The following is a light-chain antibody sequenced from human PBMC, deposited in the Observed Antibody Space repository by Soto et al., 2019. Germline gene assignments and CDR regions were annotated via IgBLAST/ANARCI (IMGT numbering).Light chain of an antibody. CDR3: SSFAGADIFV. J-gene: IGLJ1*01. CDR1: SNDVGGYNY. V-gene: IGLV2-8*01. Sequence: QSALTQPPSASGSPGQSVTISCAGTSNDVGGYNYVSWYQQHPGKAPKLIIYEVVKRPSGVPDRFSGSRSGNTASLTVSGLQAEDEADYYCSSFAGADIFVFGTGTKATV. CDR2: EVV.